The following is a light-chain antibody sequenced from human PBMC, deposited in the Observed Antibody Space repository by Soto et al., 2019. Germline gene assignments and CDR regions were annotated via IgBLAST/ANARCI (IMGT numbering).Light chain of an antibody. J-gene: IGLJ2*01. Sequence: QPVLTQSPSASASLGASVKLTCTLSSGQSIYAIAWHQQQPEKGPRFLMKLNSDGSHTKGDGIPDRFSGSSSGADRYLTIASLQSEDEADDYCQIWGTGIRVFGGGTKLTVL. CDR2: LNSDGSH. CDR1: SGQSIYA. V-gene: IGLV4-69*01. CDR3: QIWGTGIRV.